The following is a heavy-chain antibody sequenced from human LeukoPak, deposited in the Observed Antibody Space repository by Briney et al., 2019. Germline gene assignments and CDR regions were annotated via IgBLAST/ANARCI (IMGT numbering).Heavy chain of an antibody. Sequence: GGSLRLSCAASGFTFSSYEMNWLRQAPGEGLEWVSYISSSGSTIYYADSVKGRFTISRDNDKNSLYLQMNSLRAEDTAVYYCRRDDCLPYSCGWYGIRSYYYYIDVRGKAITVTVSS. CDR3: RRDDCLPYSCGWYGIRSYYYYIDV. J-gene: IGHJ6*03. CDR2: ISSSGSTI. D-gene: IGHD6-13*01. CDR1: GFTFSSYE. V-gene: IGHV3-48*03.